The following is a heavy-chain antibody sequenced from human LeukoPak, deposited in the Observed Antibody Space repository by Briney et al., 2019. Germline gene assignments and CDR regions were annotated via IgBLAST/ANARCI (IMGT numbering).Heavy chain of an antibody. CDR3: ARSGSNWSCDS. CDR1: GYDFTSYA. J-gene: IGHJ4*02. D-gene: IGHD6-13*01. V-gene: IGHV1-3*01. Sequence: ASVKVSCKASGYDFTSYAMHWVRQAPGQTLEWMGWINAGNGDDTKYSQKFQARLTMTTDTSATTVYMELNSLRSEDTAVYYCARSGSNWSCDSWGQGTLVTVSS. CDR2: INAGNGDDT.